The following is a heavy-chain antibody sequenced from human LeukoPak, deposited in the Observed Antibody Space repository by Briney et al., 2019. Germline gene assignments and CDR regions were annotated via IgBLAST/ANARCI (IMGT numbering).Heavy chain of an antibody. CDR3: ARDQVVPAAILGDDYYYYYMDV. CDR2: ISSNRGST. CDR1: GFTFSSYA. V-gene: IGHV3-64*01. D-gene: IGHD2-2*01. Sequence: GGSLRLSCAASGFTFSSYAMHWVRQAPGKGLEYVSAISSNRGSTYYANSVKGRFTISRDNSKNTLYLQMGSLRAEDMAVYYCARDQVVPAAILGDDYYYYYMDVWGKGTTVTVSS. J-gene: IGHJ6*03.